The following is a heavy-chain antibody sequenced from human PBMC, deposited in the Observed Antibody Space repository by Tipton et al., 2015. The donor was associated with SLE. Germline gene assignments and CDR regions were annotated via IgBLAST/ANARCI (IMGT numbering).Heavy chain of an antibody. CDR3: ARDEGLPDHYGMDV. Sequence: TLSLTCAVYGGSFSGYYWSWIRQPPGKGLEWIGEINHSGSTNYNPSLKSRVTISVDTSKNQFSLKLSSVTAADTAVYYCARDEGLPDHYGMDVWGQGATVTVSS. V-gene: IGHV4-34*01. CDR1: GGSFSGYY. J-gene: IGHJ6*02. CDR2: INHSGST.